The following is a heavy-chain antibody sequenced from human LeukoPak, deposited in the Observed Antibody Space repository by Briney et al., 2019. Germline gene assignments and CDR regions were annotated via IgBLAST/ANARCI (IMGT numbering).Heavy chain of an antibody. D-gene: IGHD3-10*01. J-gene: IGHJ5*02. CDR2: IYYSGST. CDR1: RGSISSGDYY. Sequence: PSQTLSLTCTVPRGSISSGDYYWSWIRQPPGKGLEWIGYIYYSGSTYYNPSLKSQFTISVDTSKNQFSLKLSSVTAADTAVYYCARVGVWFGERTNWFDPWGQGTLSPSPQ. CDR3: ARVGVWFGERTNWFDP. V-gene: IGHV4-30-4*01.